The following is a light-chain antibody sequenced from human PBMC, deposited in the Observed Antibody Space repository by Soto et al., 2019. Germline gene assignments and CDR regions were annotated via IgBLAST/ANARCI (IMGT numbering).Light chain of an antibody. CDR3: QQYDSYSST. CDR2: DAS. V-gene: IGKV1-5*01. Sequence: IQMTQSPSTLSASVGDRVTITCRASQTIGNWLAWYQQKTGKAPKLLIYDASSLERGVPSRFSGSRSGTAFTLTISSLQPDDFATYYCQQYDSYSSTFGQGTKLEIK. CDR1: QTIGNW. J-gene: IGKJ2*01.